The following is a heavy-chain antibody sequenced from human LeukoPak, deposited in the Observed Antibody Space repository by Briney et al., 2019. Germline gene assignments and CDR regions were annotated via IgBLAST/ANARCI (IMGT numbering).Heavy chain of an antibody. Sequence: SGTLSLTCAVSGDSITSHSWWSWVRQPPGKGLEWIGEVHHGGASNYDPSLESRVTISVDKSKNRFSLNLRSVTAAGTAVYFCARSHYYDTGMDVWGQGTTVTVSS. D-gene: IGHD3-22*01. V-gene: IGHV4-4*02. CDR2: VHHGGAS. J-gene: IGHJ6*02. CDR1: GDSITSHSW. CDR3: ARSHYYDTGMDV.